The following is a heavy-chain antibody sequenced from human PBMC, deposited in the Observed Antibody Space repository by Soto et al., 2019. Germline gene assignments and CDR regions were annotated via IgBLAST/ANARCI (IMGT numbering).Heavy chain of an antibody. V-gene: IGHV1-18*01. Sequence: QVQLVQSGAEVKKPGASVKVSCKASGYTFTSYGISWVRQAPGQGLEWMGGISAYNGNTNYAQKLQGRVTMTTDTSTSTAYMELRSLRADDTAVYYCARDLDLYDSSGYYPFDIWGQGTMVTVSS. CDR2: ISAYNGNT. D-gene: IGHD3-22*01. CDR3: ARDLDLYDSSGYYPFDI. J-gene: IGHJ3*02. CDR1: GYTFTSYG.